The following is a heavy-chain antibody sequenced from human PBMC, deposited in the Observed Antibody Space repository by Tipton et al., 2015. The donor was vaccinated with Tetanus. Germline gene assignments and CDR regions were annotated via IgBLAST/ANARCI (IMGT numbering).Heavy chain of an antibody. CDR3: ARIHDFLSGHFDF. Sequence: GLVKPSETLPLICTVSGGSMNSYYWSWIRQPPGKGLEWIGYIYYTGSTNYNPSLKSRVTISVDTSKSQFSLRLTSVTAADTAVYYCARIHDFLSGHFDFWGQGTLVAVSS. CDR1: GGSMNSYY. V-gene: IGHV4-59*01. D-gene: IGHD3-3*01. J-gene: IGHJ4*02. CDR2: IYYTGST.